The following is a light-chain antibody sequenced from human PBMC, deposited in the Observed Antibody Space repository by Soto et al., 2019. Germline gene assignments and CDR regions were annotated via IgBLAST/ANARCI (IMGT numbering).Light chain of an antibody. CDR1: SSDVGSYTL. CDR3: CSYAGSSTAYV. Sequence: QSALTQPASVSGSPGQSITISCTGTSSDVGSYTLVSWYQQHPGKAPKLMIYEGSRRPSGVSNRFSGSKSGTTASLTISGLQAEDEADYYCCSYAGSSTAYVFGTGTKLTVL. CDR2: EGS. J-gene: IGLJ1*01. V-gene: IGLV2-23*01.